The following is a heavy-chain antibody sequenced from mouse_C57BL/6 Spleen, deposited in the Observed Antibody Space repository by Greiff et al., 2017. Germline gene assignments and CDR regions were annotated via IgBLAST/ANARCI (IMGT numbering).Heavy chain of an antibody. D-gene: IGHD2-4*01. Sequence: EVKLVESGPELVKPGASVKISCKASGYSFTGYYMNWVKQSPEKSLEWIGEINPSTGGTTYNQKFKAKATLTVDKSSSTAYMQLKSLTSEDSAVYYCARGNYDYDGFSYAMDYWGQGTSVTVSS. CDR1: GYSFTGYY. CDR3: ARGNYDYDGFSYAMDY. V-gene: IGHV1-42*01. CDR2: INPSTGGT. J-gene: IGHJ4*01.